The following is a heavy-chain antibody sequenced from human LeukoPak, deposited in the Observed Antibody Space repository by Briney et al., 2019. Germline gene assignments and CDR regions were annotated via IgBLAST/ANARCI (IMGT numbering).Heavy chain of an antibody. CDR2: ITSIGSTI. CDR3: ARDEHPYYYDSSGYYVGAFDI. CDR1: GFTFSTYE. V-gene: IGHV3-48*03. Sequence: PGGSLRLSCAASGFTFSTYEMIWVRQTPGKGLEWVSYITSIGSTIYYADSVKGRFTISRDNAKNSLYLQMKSLRAEDTAVYYCARDEHPYYYDSSGYYVGAFDIWGQGTMVTVSS. J-gene: IGHJ3*02. D-gene: IGHD3-22*01.